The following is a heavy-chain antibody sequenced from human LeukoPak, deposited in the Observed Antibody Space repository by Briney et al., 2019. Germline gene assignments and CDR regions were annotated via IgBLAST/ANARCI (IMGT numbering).Heavy chain of an antibody. Sequence: GGSLRLSCVASEFNIDNNYMTWVRQAPGKGLEWVSIVYSGGETFYADSVKGRFTISRDNSKNTLYLQMNSLRAEDTAVYYCAKDAGVLRFLAYFDYWGQGTLVTVSS. J-gene: IGHJ4*02. D-gene: IGHD3-3*01. CDR1: EFNIDNNY. CDR3: AKDAGVLRFLAYFDY. CDR2: VYSGGET. V-gene: IGHV3-66*02.